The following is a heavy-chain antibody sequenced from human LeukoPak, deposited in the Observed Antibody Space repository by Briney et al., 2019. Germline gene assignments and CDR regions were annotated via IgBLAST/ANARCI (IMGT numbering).Heavy chain of an antibody. D-gene: IGHD3-10*01. CDR1: GFTFTSYW. CDR2: INEDGSEE. Sequence: GGSLRLSCAASGFTFTSYWMSWVRQAPGPGLQWLANINEDGSEEYYVDSVEGRFTISRDNAKNSVNLQMNSLRVDDTAVYYCARVGWHDGSDYWGPGTLVTVSS. CDR3: ARVGWHDGSDY. J-gene: IGHJ4*02. V-gene: IGHV3-7*05.